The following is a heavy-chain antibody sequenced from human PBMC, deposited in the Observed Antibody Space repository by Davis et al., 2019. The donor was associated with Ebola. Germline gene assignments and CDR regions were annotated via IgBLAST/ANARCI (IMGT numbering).Heavy chain of an antibody. Sequence: MPSETLSLTCAVYGGSFSGYYWSWIRQPPGKGLEWIGEINHSGSTNYNPSLKSRVTISVDTSKDQFSLKLSSVTAADTAVYYCARGPKWLRGSYYYYYGMDVWGQGTTVTVSS. V-gene: IGHV4-34*01. CDR2: INHSGST. CDR3: ARGPKWLRGSYYYYYGMDV. D-gene: IGHD5-12*01. J-gene: IGHJ6*02. CDR1: GGSFSGYY.